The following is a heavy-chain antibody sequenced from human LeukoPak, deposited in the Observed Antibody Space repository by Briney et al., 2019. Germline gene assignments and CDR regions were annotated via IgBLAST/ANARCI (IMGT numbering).Heavy chain of an antibody. V-gene: IGHV4-61*01. J-gene: IGHJ4*02. CDR2: IYYSGST. CDR1: GGSVNSGSYY. CDR3: ARAAYSGSYHCDY. D-gene: IGHD1-26*01. Sequence: SETLSLTCTVSGGSVNSGSYYWNWIRQPPGKGLEWIGYIYYSGSTNYNPSLKSRVTISVDTSKNQFSLKLSSVTAADTAVYYCARAAYSGSYHCDYWGQGTLVTVSS.